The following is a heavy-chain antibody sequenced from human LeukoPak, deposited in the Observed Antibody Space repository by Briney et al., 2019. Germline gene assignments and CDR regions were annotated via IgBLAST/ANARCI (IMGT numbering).Heavy chain of an antibody. Sequence: NSSETLSLTCAVYGGSFSGYYWSWIRQPPGKGLEWIGEINHSGSTNYNPSLKSRVTISVDTSKNQFSLKLSSVTAADTAVYYCAGSLARFYYYYGMDVWGQGTTVTVSS. J-gene: IGHJ6*02. CDR3: AGSLARFYYYYGMDV. V-gene: IGHV4-34*01. CDR1: GGSFSGYY. D-gene: IGHD3-3*01. CDR2: INHSGST.